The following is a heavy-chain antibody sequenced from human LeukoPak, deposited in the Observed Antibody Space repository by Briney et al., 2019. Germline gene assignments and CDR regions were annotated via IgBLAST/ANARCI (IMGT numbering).Heavy chain of an antibody. V-gene: IGHV6-1*01. Sequence: SQTLSLTCAISGDSVSSNSVTWNWIRQFPSRGLEWLGRTYYRSTWYNDYAVSVRGRITVNPDTSKNQFSLHLNSVTPEDTAVYYCARRLTQYDCFDPWGQGILVTVSS. CDR3: ARRLTQYDCFDP. J-gene: IGHJ5*02. CDR2: TYYRSTWYN. CDR1: GDSVSSNSVT. D-gene: IGHD2-2*01.